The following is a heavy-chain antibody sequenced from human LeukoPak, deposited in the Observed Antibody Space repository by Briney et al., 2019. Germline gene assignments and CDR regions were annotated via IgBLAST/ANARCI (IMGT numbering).Heavy chain of an antibody. J-gene: IGHJ4*02. D-gene: IGHD6-13*01. CDR3: ARALYSNSWYYFEY. Sequence: PGGSLRLSCKASGFTFEDYGMSWVRQAPGKGLEWVSGINWSGRSTGYADSVKGQFTISRDNAKNSLYLQMHSLRAEDTAFYYCARALYSNSWYYFEYWGQGILVTVSS. V-gene: IGHV3-20*04. CDR2: INWSGRST. CDR1: GFTFEDYG.